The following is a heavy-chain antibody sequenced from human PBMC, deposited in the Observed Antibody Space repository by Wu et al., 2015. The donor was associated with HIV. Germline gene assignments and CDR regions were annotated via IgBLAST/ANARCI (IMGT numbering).Heavy chain of an antibody. CDR3: AREAQWLLLNNWFDP. V-gene: IGHV1-46*01. D-gene: IGHD5-12*01. CDR1: GYTFTNYY. CDR2: INPGGSTT. J-gene: IGHJ5*02. Sequence: QVQLVQSGAEVKKPGASVKVSCKASGYTFTNYYIHWIRQVPGQGLEWLGIINPGGSTTTYPQKFQGRVTMTRDTSTNTVYMELSSLRSEDTAVYYCAREAQWLLLNNWFDPWGQGTLVTVSS.